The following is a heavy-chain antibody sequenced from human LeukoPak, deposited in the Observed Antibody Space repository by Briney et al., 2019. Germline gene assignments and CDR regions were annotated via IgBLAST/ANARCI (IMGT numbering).Heavy chain of an antibody. V-gene: IGHV3-33*01. Sequence: GGSLRLSCAASGFXFSTYGMHWVRQAPGKGLEWVALIWYDGNNKYYGDSVKGRFTISRDNAKNTVYLQMDNLRAEDTAVYYCVRDVWGDRDGFFECWGQGTLVTVSS. CDR2: IWYDGNNK. CDR1: GFXFSTYG. D-gene: IGHD5-24*01. CDR3: VRDVWGDRDGFFEC. J-gene: IGHJ4*02.